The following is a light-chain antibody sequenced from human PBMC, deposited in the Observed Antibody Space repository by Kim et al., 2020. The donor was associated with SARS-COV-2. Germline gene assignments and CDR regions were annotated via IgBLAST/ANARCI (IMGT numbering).Light chain of an antibody. J-gene: IGKJ4*01. CDR3: DNSNILPLT. V-gene: IGKV3-15*01. Sequence: EILMTQSPATLSASLGERVTLTCRASQSVSRNLAWYEQRPGKAPKLLIFGAFTRVTGVPDRFSGSGSGTEFTLTISSLQTEDIAVYYCDNSNILPLTFGAGTK. CDR1: QSVSRN. CDR2: GAF.